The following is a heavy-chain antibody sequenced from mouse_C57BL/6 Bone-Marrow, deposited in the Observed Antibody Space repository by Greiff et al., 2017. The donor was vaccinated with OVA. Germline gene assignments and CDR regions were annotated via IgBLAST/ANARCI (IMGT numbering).Heavy chain of an antibody. V-gene: IGHV5-17*01. CDR1: GFTFSDYG. D-gene: IGHD2-2*01. CDR2: ICRGSSTI. J-gene: IGHJ1*03. Sequence: EVQLLESGGGLVKPGGSLKLSCAASGFTFSDYGMHWVRQAPEKGLAWVAYICRGSSTIYYADTVKGRFTIPRDNAKNTLFLQMTSLKSEDTAMYYCARGEVWLRRDWDCDVWGTGTTVTVSS. CDR3: ARGEVWLRRDWDCDV.